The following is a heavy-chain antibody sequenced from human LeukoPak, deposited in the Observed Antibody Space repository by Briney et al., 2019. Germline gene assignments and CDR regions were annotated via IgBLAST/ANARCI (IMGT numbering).Heavy chain of an antibody. CDR1: GFTFSSYS. J-gene: IGHJ6*03. V-gene: IGHV3-21*01. Sequence: GGSLRLSCAASGFTFSSYSMNWVRQAPGKGLEWFSSISSSSSYIYYADSVKGRFTISRDNAKNSLYLQMNSLRAEDTAVYYCASSGFSPYYYYYMDVWGKGTTVTVSS. D-gene: IGHD6-25*01. CDR3: ASSGFSPYYYYYMDV. CDR2: ISSSSSYI.